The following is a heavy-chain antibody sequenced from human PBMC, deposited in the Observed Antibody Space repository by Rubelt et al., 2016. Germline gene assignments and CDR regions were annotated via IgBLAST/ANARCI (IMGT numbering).Heavy chain of an antibody. CDR2: INHSGCT. Sequence: QVQLQQWGAGLLKPSETLSLTCAVYGGSFSGYYWSWIRQPPGTGLAWIGEINHSGCTNYNPSLKSRVTISVATSKNQVALKLSSVTAADTAGYYCARGLARAAAAPRRLWFDPWGQGTLVTVSS. D-gene: IGHD6-13*01. CDR3: ARGLARAAAAPRRLWFDP. V-gene: IGHV4-34*01. J-gene: IGHJ5*02. CDR1: GGSFSGYY.